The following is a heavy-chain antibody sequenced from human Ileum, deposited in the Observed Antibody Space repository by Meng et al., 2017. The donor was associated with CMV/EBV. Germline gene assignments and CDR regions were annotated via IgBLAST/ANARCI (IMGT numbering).Heavy chain of an antibody. CDR2: VTWNSGSI. V-gene: IGHV3-9*01. J-gene: IGHJ3*02. Sequence: GGSLRLSCSASGFTFDDYAMHWVRQPPGKGLEWVSGVTWNSGSIGYADSVKGRFTISRDNAKNSLYLQMNSLRAEDTALYYCAKDSLRTGLGAFNMWGQGTMVTVSS. D-gene: IGHD3-9*01. CDR3: AKDSLRTGLGAFNM. CDR1: GFTFDDYA.